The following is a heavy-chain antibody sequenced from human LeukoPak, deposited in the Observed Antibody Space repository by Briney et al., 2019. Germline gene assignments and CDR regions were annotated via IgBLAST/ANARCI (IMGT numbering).Heavy chain of an antibody. CDR1: GYSISSGYY. V-gene: IGHV4-38-2*02. D-gene: IGHD3-22*01. CDR3: ARVGYYYDSSGSHDAFDI. Sequence: SETLSLTCTVSGYSISSGYYCGWILQPPGKGLEWIGSIYHSGSTYYNPSLKSRVTVSVDTFKNQFPLKLSSVTAADTAVYYCARVGYYYDSSGSHDAFDIWAQGTMVTVSS. CDR2: IYHSGST. J-gene: IGHJ3*02.